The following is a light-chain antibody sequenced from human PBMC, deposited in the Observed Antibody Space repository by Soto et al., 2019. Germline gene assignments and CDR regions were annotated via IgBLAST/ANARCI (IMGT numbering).Light chain of an antibody. CDR3: SSYAGSNSVV. J-gene: IGLJ2*01. CDR1: SSDVGGYNY. Sequence: QSALTQPPSASGSPGQSVTISCTGSSSDVGGYNYVSWYQHHPGKAPKLMIYEVSKRPSGVPDRFSGSKSGNMASLTVSGLQAEDEADYYCSSYAGSNSVVFGGGTKLTVL. CDR2: EVS. V-gene: IGLV2-8*01.